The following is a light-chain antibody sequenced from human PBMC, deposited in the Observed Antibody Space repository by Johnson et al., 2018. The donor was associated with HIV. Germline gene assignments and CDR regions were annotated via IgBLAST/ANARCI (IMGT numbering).Light chain of an antibody. CDR2: DNN. Sequence: QSVLTQPPSVSAASGQRVNISCSGSSSNIENNYLSWYQQLPGTAPKLLIYDNNKRPSGIPDRFSASKSGTSATLGITGLQTGDEADYYCGAWDSSLNAYVFGAGTKVTVL. CDR1: SSNIENNY. V-gene: IGLV1-51*01. CDR3: GAWDSSLNAYV. J-gene: IGLJ1*01.